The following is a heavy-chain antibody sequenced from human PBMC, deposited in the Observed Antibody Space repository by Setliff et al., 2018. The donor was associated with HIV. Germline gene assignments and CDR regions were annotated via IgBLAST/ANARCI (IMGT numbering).Heavy chain of an antibody. D-gene: IGHD3-10*01. Sequence: GESLKISCKGSGYSFTTYWITWVRQMPGKGLEWMAMIYPDDSDTRFSPSFQGQVSLSVDKSATTAYLHWSSLKASDTAIYYCARRSVSHGNGFDLWGQGTLVTVS. CDR3: ARRSVSHGNGFDL. CDR1: GYSFTTYW. J-gene: IGHJ3*01. CDR2: IYPDDSDT. V-gene: IGHV5-51*01.